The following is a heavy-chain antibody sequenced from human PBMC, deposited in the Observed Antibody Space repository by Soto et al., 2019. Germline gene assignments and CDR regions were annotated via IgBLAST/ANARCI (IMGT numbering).Heavy chain of an antibody. CDR3: ARRVITFGGVIVMTRNDAFDI. CDR2: INAGNGNT. V-gene: IGHV1-3*01. Sequence: ASVKVSCKASGYTFTSYAMHWVRQAPGQRLEWMGWINAGNGNTKYSQKFQGRVTITRDTSASTAYMELSSLRSEDTAVYYCARRVITFGGVIVMTRNDAFDIWGQGTMVTVSS. J-gene: IGHJ3*02. CDR1: GYTFTSYA. D-gene: IGHD3-16*02.